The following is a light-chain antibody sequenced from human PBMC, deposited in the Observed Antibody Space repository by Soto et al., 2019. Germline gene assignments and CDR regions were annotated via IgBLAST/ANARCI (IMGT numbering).Light chain of an antibody. J-gene: IGLJ2*01. CDR2: DVS. Sequence: QSALTQPASVSGSPGQSITISCTGTSSDVGGYNYVSWYQQHPGKAPKLMIYDVSNRPSGVSNRFSGSKSDNTASLTISGLQADDEADYYCSSHTSSSTVVFGGGTKLTVL. CDR1: SSDVGGYNY. V-gene: IGLV2-14*01. CDR3: SSHTSSSTVV.